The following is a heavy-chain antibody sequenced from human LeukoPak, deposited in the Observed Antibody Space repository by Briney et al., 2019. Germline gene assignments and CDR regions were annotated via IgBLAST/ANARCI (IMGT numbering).Heavy chain of an antibody. D-gene: IGHD4-17*01. CDR2: IIHSGST. Sequence: SETLSLTWVAIVGSFGGYSWSGTRHPPGKGLEGIGEIIHSGSTNYNPSLKSRVTISVDTSKNQFSLKLSSVTAADTAVYYCASSAEDHYGDYGPRADYWGQGTLVTVSS. V-gene: IGHV4-34*12. CDR1: VGSFGGYS. J-gene: IGHJ4*02. CDR3: ASSAEDHYGDYGPRADY.